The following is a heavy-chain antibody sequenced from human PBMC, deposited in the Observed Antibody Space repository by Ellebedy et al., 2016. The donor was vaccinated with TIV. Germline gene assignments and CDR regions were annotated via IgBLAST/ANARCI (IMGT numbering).Heavy chain of an antibody. CDR2: FDPEDGET. Sequence: ASVKVSCKVSGNTLTDSAMHWVRQAPGKGLEWMGGFDPEDGETIYAQKFQGRVTMTEDTSTDTAYMELSSLRSDDTAIYYCARTKLSHDAFDIWGHGTTVTVSS. CDR3: ARTKLSHDAFDI. CDR1: GNTLTDSA. J-gene: IGHJ3*02. V-gene: IGHV1-24*01. D-gene: IGHD1-1*01.